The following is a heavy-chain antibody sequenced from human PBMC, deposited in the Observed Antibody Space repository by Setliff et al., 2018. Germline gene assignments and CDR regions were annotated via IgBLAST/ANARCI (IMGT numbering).Heavy chain of an antibody. CDR1: GFTVSSSD. V-gene: IGHV3-53*01. Sequence: PGGSLRLSCVTSGFTVSSSDMSWVRQAPGKGLEWISVLSGDGNAYYADSVKGRFTISGDTSKNALYLQMNSLRAEDTAVYYCRPWFGELSRDYWGPGTLVTVSS. CDR3: RPWFGELSRDY. J-gene: IGHJ4*02. CDR2: LSGDGNA. D-gene: IGHD3-10*01.